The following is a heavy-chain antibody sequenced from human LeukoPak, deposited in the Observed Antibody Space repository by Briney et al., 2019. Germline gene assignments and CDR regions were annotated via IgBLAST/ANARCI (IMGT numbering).Heavy chain of an antibody. V-gene: IGHV3-21*01. D-gene: IGHD2-15*01. CDR3: ARGTRGLGTPNCSGGSCYLRWFDP. CDR2: ISSSSSYI. Sequence: GGSLRLSCAASGFTFSSYSMNWVRQAPGKGLEWVSSISSSSSYIYYADSVKGRFTISGDNAKNSLYLQMNSLRAEDTAVYYCARGTRGLGTPNCSGGSCYLRWFDPWGQGTLVTVSS. J-gene: IGHJ5*02. CDR1: GFTFSSYS.